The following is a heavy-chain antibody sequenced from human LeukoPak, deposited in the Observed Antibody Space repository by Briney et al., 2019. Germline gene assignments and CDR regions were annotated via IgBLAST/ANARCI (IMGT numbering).Heavy chain of an antibody. CDR1: GGSISSYY. V-gene: IGHV4-4*07. Sequence: PSETLSLTCTVSGGSISSYYWSWIRQPAGKGLEWIGRIYTSGSTNYNPSLKSRVTMSVDTSKNQFSLKLSSVTAADTAVYYCARDSGAVDGKPYYFDYWAREPWSQSPQ. J-gene: IGHJ4*02. CDR3: ARDSGAVDGKPYYFDY. CDR2: IYTSGST. D-gene: IGHD6-19*01.